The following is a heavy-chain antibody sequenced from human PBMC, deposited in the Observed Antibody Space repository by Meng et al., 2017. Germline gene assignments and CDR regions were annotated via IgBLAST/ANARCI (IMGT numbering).Heavy chain of an antibody. J-gene: IGHJ6*02. CDR2: ISAYNGNT. V-gene: IGHV1-18*01. Sequence: ASVKVSCKASGYTFTSYGISWVRQAPGQGLEWMGWISAYNGNTNYAQKLQGRVTMTTDTSTSTAYMELRSLRSDDTAVYYCARDRPYYDYVWGSYRPRDPKDYYYYGMDVLGQGTTVTVSS. CDR1: GYTFTSYG. D-gene: IGHD3-16*02. CDR3: ARDRPYYDYVWGSYRPRDPKDYYYYGMDV.